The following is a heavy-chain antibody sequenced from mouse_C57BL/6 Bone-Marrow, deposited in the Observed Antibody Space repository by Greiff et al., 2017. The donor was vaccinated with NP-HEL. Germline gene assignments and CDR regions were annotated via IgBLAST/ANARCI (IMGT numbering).Heavy chain of an antibody. Sequence: QVQLQQPGAELVKPGASVKVSCKASGYTFTSYWMHWVKQRPGQGLEWIGRIHPSDSDTNYNQKFKGKATLTVDKSSSTAYMQLSSLTSEDSAVYYCAIFLEITTVVEFPYYYAMDYWGQGTSVTVSS. J-gene: IGHJ4*01. V-gene: IGHV1-74*01. CDR3: AIFLEITTVVEFPYYYAMDY. D-gene: IGHD1-1*01. CDR1: GYTFTSYW. CDR2: IHPSDSDT.